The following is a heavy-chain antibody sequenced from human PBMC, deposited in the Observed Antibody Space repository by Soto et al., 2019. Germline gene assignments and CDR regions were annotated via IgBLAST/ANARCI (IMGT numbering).Heavy chain of an antibody. D-gene: IGHD3-3*01. V-gene: IGHV3-49*03. Sequence: GGSLRLSCTASGFTFGDYAMSWFGQAPGKGLEWVGFIRSKAYGGTTEYAASVKGRFTISRDDSKSIAYLQMNSLKTEDTAVYYCTVQGYYDFWSGYYDSYYYYMDVWGKGTTVTVSS. J-gene: IGHJ6*03. CDR1: GFTFGDYA. CDR2: IRSKAYGGTT. CDR3: TVQGYYDFWSGYYDSYYYYMDV.